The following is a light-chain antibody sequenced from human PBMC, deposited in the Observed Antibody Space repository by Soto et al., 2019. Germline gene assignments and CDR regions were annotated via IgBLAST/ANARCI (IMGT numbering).Light chain of an antibody. J-gene: IGLJ2*01. CDR3: QTWGTGIHVV. Sequence: QLVLTQSPSASASLGASVKLTCTLSSGHSSYAIAWHQQQPEKGPPYLMKLDSDGSHTKGDAIPDRFSGSSSGAERYLTISRLQSEDDADYYCQTWGTGIHVVFGGGTKLTVL. V-gene: IGLV4-69*01. CDR2: LDSDGSH. CDR1: SGHSSYA.